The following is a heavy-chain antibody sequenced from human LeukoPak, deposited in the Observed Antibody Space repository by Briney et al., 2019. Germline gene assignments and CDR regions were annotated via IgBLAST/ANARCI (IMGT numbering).Heavy chain of an antibody. J-gene: IGHJ3*02. CDR1: GFTFDDYG. Sequence: GGSLRLSCAASGFTFDDYGMSWVRQAPGKGLEWVAVISYDGSNKYYADSVKGRFTISRDNSKNTLYLQMNSLRAEDTAVYYCARARSRPGAFDIWGQGTMVTVSS. CDR2: ISYDGSNK. V-gene: IGHV3-30*03. CDR3: ARARSRPGAFDI.